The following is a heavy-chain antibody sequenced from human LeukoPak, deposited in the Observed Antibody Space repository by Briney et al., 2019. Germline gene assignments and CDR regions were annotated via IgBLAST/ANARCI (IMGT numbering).Heavy chain of an antibody. V-gene: IGHV3-43*02. CDR2: ISGDGGST. Sequence: GGSLRLSCVVSAFTFDDYAMDWVRHAPGKGLEWVSLISGDGGSTYYADSVKGRFTISRDNSKNSLYLQMNSLRTEDTALYYCAKDIGEQWFFDYWGQGTLVTVSS. CDR3: AKDIGEQWFFDY. D-gene: IGHD3-10*01. J-gene: IGHJ4*02. CDR1: AFTFDDYA.